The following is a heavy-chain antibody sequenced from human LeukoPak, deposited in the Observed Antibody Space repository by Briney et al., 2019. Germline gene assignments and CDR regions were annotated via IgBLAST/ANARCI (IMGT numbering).Heavy chain of an antibody. V-gene: IGHV3-30*02. D-gene: IGHD1-26*01. CDR3: AKAGGSPYYYYMDV. CDR1: GFTFSSYG. Sequence: GGSLRLSCAASGFTFSSYGMHWVRQAPGKGLEWVAFIRYDGSNKYYADSVKGRFTISRDNSKNTLYLQMNSPRAEDTAVYYCAKAGGSPYYYYMDVWGKGTTVTISS. J-gene: IGHJ6*03. CDR2: IRYDGSNK.